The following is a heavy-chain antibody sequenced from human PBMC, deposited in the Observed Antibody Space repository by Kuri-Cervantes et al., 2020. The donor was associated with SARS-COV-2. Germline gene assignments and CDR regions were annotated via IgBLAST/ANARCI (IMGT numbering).Heavy chain of an antibody. D-gene: IGHD5-18*01. J-gene: IGHJ6*02. CDR3: ARGTPPGGYSYGYTRKYYYYGMDV. Sequence: SESLSLTCTVSGGSISSSSYYWSWIRQPPWKGLEWIGEINHSGSTNYNPSLKSRVTISVDTSKNQFSLKLSSVTAADTAVYYCARGTPPGGYSYGYTRKYYYYGMDVWGQGTTVTVSS. CDR2: INHSGST. CDR1: GGSISSSSYY. V-gene: IGHV4-39*07.